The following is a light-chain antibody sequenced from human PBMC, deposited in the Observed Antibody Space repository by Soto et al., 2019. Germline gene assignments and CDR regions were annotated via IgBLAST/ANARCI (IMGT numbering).Light chain of an antibody. Sequence: QSVLTQPASVSGSPGQSITISCTGTSSDVGTYNYVSWYQQHPGKAPKLMVYEVSNRPSGVSNRFSGSKSGNTASLTISGLQAEDEADYYWSSYTTSSTPPVVFGGGTKLTVL. V-gene: IGLV2-14*01. CDR1: SSDVGTYNY. J-gene: IGLJ2*01. CDR2: EVS. CDR3: SSYTTSSTPPVV.